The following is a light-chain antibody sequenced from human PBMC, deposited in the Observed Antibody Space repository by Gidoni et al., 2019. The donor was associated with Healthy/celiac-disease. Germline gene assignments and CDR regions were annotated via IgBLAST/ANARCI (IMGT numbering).Light chain of an antibody. CDR2: AAS. CDR1: QSSSSY. CDR3: QQSYSTPLT. V-gene: IGKV1-39*01. Sequence: DIQMTQSPSSLSASVGDRVTITQWASQSSSSYLNWYQQKPGKAPKLLIYAASSLQSGVPSRFSGSGSGTDFTLTISSLQPEDFATYYCQQSYSTPLTFGGGTKVEIK. J-gene: IGKJ4*01.